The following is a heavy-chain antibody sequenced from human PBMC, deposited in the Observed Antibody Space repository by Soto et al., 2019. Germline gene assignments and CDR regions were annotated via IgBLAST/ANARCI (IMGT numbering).Heavy chain of an antibody. CDR1: GFSLSNARMG. Sequence: QVTLKESGPVLVKPTETLTLTCTVSGFSLSNARMGVSWIRQPPGKALEWLAHIFSNDEKSYSTSLKSRLTISKDTSKSQVVLTMTNMDPVDTATYYCARRAFDFWSGYWYYFDYWGQGTLVTVSS. D-gene: IGHD3-3*01. J-gene: IGHJ4*02. V-gene: IGHV2-26*01. CDR2: IFSNDEK. CDR3: ARRAFDFWSGYWYYFDY.